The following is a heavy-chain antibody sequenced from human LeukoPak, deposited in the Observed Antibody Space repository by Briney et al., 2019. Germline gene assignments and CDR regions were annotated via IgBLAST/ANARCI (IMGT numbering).Heavy chain of an antibody. V-gene: IGHV4-39*01. CDR1: GGSISSSTYY. Sequence: PSETLSLTCTVSGGSISSSTYYWDWVHQPPGKGLEWIGSIYYSGTPYYNPSLKSRVIISVDTSKNQFSLRLSSVTAADTAVYYCARHNSGTDYQFDYWGQGTLVTVSS. D-gene: IGHD1-26*01. CDR3: ARHNSGTDYQFDY. J-gene: IGHJ4*02. CDR2: IYYSGTP.